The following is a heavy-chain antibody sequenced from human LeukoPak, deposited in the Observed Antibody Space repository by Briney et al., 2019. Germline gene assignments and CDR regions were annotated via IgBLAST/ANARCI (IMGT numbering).Heavy chain of an antibody. CDR2: INHSGST. V-gene: IGHV4-34*01. Sequence: SETLSLTCAVYGESFSGYYWSWIRQPPGKGLGWMGEINHSGSTNYNPSLKSRVSISVDTSKNQFSLKLSSVTAADTAVYYCARGGYYYDSSGYPWYFDYWGQGTLVTVSS. J-gene: IGHJ4*02. D-gene: IGHD3-22*01. CDR3: ARGGYYYDSSGYPWYFDY. CDR1: GESFSGYY.